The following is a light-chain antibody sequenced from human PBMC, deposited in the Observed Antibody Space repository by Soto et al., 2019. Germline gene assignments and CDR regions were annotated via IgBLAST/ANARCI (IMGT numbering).Light chain of an antibody. CDR1: SSDVDVYNY. V-gene: IGLV2-14*01. J-gene: IGLJ3*02. Sequence: QSALTQPASVSGSPRQSITISCTGTSSDVDVYNYVSWYQHHPGKAPKVVIYEVSNRPSGVSNRFSASKSGNTASLTISGLQAEDEADYYCASYTAINTWVFGGGTKVTVL. CDR3: ASYTAINTWV. CDR2: EVS.